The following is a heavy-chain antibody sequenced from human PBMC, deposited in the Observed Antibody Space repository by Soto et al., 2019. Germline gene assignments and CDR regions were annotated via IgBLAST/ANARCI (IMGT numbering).Heavy chain of an antibody. Sequence: QVTVKESGPVLVKPTETLTLTCTVSGFSLSNAGLGVSWIRQPPGKALEWLAHIFSNDEKSYSPSLKSRLTISKDTTKMQVVLTITKMDPVDTAPYYCSSRYSTSCYWFDPWGQGTLVTVSS. CDR1: GFSLSNAGLG. CDR3: SSRYSTSCYWFDP. D-gene: IGHD6-13*01. V-gene: IGHV2-26*04. CDR2: IFSNDEK. J-gene: IGHJ5*02.